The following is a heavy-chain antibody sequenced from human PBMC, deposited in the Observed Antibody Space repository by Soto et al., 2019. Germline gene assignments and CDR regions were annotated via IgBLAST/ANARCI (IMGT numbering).Heavy chain of an antibody. CDR1: GFNFTNHW. CDR3: ARESGDWPLNWFDP. CDR2: ITSDGKSK. V-gene: IGHV3-74*01. D-gene: IGHD2-21*02. Sequence: PGGSVRLSXAASGFNFTNHWMHWVRQAPGKGLVWVSRITSDGKSKAYAESVKGRFAISRDNAKNTVYLQMNGLTVEDTAVYYCARESGDWPLNWFDPWGQGTLVTVSS. J-gene: IGHJ5*02.